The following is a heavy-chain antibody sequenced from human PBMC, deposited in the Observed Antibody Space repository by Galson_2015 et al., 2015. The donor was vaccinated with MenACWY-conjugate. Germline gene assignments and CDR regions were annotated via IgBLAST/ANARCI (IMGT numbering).Heavy chain of an antibody. J-gene: IGHJ4*02. V-gene: IGHV3-74*01. CDR3: ANDYDNSGTFDY. Sequence: SLRLSCAASGFTFSSFSMNWVRQAPGKGLVWVSRINIDGSSTSYADSVKGRFTISRDNAKNTLYLQMNSLRAEDTAVYYCANDYDNSGTFDYWGQGTLVTVSS. D-gene: IGHD3-9*01. CDR1: GFTFSSFS. CDR2: INIDGSST.